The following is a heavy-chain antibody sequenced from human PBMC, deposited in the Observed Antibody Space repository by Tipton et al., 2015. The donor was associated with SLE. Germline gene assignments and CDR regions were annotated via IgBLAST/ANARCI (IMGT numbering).Heavy chain of an antibody. CDR2: IYYSGST. D-gene: IGHD7-27*01. J-gene: IGHJ5*02. V-gene: IGHV4-31*03. CDR3: ARVSNCGPLVFDP. CDR1: GGSISSGGYY. Sequence: TLSLTCTVSGGSISSGGYYWSWIRQHPGKGLEWIGYIYYSGSTYYNPSLKSRVTISVDTSKNQFSLKLSSVTAADTAVYYCARVSNCGPLVFDPWGQGTLVTVSS.